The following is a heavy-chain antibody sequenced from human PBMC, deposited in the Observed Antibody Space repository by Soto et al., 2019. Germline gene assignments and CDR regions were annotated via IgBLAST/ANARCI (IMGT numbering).Heavy chain of an antibody. Sequence: EVQLLESGGGLVQPGGSLRLSCAASGFTFSTYGMSWARQAPGKGLEWVSGISGSGGSTYYADSVKGRFTLSRDNSKNTLYLQMNSPTAEDTAIYYCAKTRRYCTTTTCQYFYYDMDVWGQGTTGIVSS. CDR1: GFTFSTYG. J-gene: IGHJ6*02. D-gene: IGHD2-2*01. CDR3: AKTRRYCTTTTCQYFYYDMDV. CDR2: ISGSGGST. V-gene: IGHV3-23*01.